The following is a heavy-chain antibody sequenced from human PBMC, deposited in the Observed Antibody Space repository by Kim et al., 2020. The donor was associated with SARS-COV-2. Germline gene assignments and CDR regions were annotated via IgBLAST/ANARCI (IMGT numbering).Heavy chain of an antibody. D-gene: IGHD6-19*01. CDR1: GGTISSGGYY. Sequence: TLSLTCTVSGGTISSGGYYWSWIRQHPGKGLEWIGYIYYSGSTYYNPSLKSRVTISVDTSKNQFSLKLSSVTAADTAVYYCARSSSGWYPGFDYWGQGTLVTVSS. CDR3: ARSSSGWYPGFDY. V-gene: IGHV4-31*03. J-gene: IGHJ4*02. CDR2: IYYSGST.